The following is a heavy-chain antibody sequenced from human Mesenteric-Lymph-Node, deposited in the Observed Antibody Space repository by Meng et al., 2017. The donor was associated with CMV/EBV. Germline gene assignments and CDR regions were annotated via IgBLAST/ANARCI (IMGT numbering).Heavy chain of an antibody. CDR1: GGSISSSDSY. CDR2: IDYSGSA. V-gene: IGHV4-39*01. J-gene: IGHJ4*02. CDR3: ARHIVILPAGYKRPGPKFDD. Sequence: SETLSLTCTVSGGSISSSDSYWGWIRQPPGKGLEWIGSIDYSGSAWYNSSLKSRVIISIDTSKNQFSLNLNSVTATDTAVYYCARHIVILPAGYKRPGPKFDDWGQGTLVTVSS. D-gene: IGHD2-2*01.